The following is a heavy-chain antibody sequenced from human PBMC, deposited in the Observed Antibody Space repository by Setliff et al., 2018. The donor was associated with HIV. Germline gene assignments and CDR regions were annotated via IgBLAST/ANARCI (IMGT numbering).Heavy chain of an antibody. Sequence: PSETLSLTCTVSGGSISSGDYYWSWIRQPPGKGLEWIGEINHSGSTNFNPSLKSRVTISVDMSKNQFSLKLSSATAADTAVYYCATARDRIYYYYGMDVWGQGTTVTVSS. CDR2: INHSGST. J-gene: IGHJ6*02. V-gene: IGHV4-39*07. CDR3: ATARDRIYYYYGMDV. CDR1: GGSISSGDYY.